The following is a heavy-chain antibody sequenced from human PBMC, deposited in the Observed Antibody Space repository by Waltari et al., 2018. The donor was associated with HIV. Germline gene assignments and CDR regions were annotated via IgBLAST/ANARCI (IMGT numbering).Heavy chain of an antibody. Sequence: QVQLQESGPGLVKPSQTLSLTCSVSGGSISRGGYYWSWIRQHPGKGLEWIGYIYYSGSTYYNPSLKSRVTISVDTSKNQFSLKLSSVTAADTAVYYCARDRAREMATLLGWFDPWGQGTLVTVSS. D-gene: IGHD5-12*01. CDR1: GGSISRGGYY. J-gene: IGHJ5*02. CDR2: IYYSGST. V-gene: IGHV4-31*03. CDR3: ARDRAREMATLLGWFDP.